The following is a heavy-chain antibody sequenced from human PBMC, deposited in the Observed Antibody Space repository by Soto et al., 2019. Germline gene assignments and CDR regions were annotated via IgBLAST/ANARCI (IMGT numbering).Heavy chain of an antibody. V-gene: IGHV4-59*01. CDR1: GGSISSYY. CDR2: IYYSGST. CDR3: ARTADLEWSPSNWFDP. J-gene: IGHJ5*02. Sequence: SETLSLTCTVSGGSISSYYWSWIRQPPGKGLEWIGYIYYSGSTNYNPSLKSRVTISVDTSKNQFSLKLSSVTAADTAVYYCARTADLEWSPSNWFDPWGQGTLVTVSS. D-gene: IGHD3-3*01.